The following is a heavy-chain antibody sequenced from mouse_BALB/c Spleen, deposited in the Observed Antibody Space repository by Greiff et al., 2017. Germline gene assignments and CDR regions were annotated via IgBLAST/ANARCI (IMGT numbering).Heavy chain of an antibody. V-gene: IGHV1-7*01. CDR1: GYTFTSYW. CDR2: INPSTGYT. CDR3: ARWGPYDYEDAMDY. J-gene: IGHJ4*01. Sequence: VKLMESGAELAKPGASVKMSCKASGYTFTSYWMHWVKQRPGQGLEWIGYINPSTGYTEYNQKFKDKATLTADKSSSTAYMQLSSLTSEDSAVYYCARWGPYDYEDAMDYWGQGTSVTVSS. D-gene: IGHD2-4*01.